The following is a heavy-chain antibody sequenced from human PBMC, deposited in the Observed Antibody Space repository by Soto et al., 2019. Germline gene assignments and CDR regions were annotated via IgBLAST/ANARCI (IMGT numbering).Heavy chain of an antibody. CDR1: GGTFSSYA. V-gene: IGHV1-69*06. Sequence: GASVKVSCKASGGTFSSYAISWVRQAPGQGLEWMGGIIPIFGTANYAQKFQGRVTITADKSTSTAYMELSSLRSEDTAVYYCARGRIAASCYYYYGMDVWGQGTTVTVSS. CDR2: IIPIFGTA. CDR3: ARGRIAASCYYYYGMDV. D-gene: IGHD6-13*01. J-gene: IGHJ6*02.